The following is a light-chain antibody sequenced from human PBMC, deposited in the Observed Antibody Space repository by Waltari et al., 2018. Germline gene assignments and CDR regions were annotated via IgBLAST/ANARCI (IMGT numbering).Light chain of an antibody. CDR2: YDS. J-gene: IGLJ1*01. V-gene: IGLV3-21*04. CDR1: NIGSYS. CDR3: QVWHAAIDPGV. Sequence: SYVLTQPPSASVAPGETARITCGGDNIGSYSVHWYQQKPGQAPVLVIFYDSDRPSGIPERFAGSNSGNTATLTITRVEAGDEANYYCQVWHAAIDPGVFGTGTEVSVL.